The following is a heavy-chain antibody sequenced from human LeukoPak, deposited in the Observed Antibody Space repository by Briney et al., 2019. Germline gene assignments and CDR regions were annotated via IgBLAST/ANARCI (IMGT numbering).Heavy chain of an antibody. CDR1: GGSFSGYY. V-gene: IGHV4-34*01. D-gene: IGHD3-22*01. J-gene: IGHJ4*02. Sequence: SETLSLTCAVYGGSFSGYYWSWTRQPPGKGLEWIGEINHSGSTNYNPSLKSRVTISVDTSKNQFSLKLSSVTAADTAVYYCASHYYDSSGYYFDYWGQGTLVTVSS. CDR3: ASHYYDSSGYYFDY. CDR2: INHSGST.